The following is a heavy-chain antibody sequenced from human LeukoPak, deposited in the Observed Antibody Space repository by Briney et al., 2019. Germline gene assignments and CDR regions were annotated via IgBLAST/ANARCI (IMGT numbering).Heavy chain of an antibody. V-gene: IGHV4-59*01. Sequence: SETLSLTCTVSAGSISNYYWSWIRQPPGKGLEWIGYIFYSGSTNYNPSLKSRVNISLDTSKNQFSLDLSSMTAADTGVYYCARRVDTAMSNDYYFDYWGQGTLVTVSS. CDR3: ARRVDTAMSNDYYFDY. CDR2: IFYSGST. J-gene: IGHJ4*02. D-gene: IGHD5-18*01. CDR1: AGSISNYY.